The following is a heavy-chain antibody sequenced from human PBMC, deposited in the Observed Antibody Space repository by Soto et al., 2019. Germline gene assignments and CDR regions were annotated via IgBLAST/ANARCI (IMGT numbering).Heavy chain of an antibody. J-gene: IGHJ6*02. V-gene: IGHV4-34*01. CDR3: ARLRQPDVYYYFYGMDV. Sequence: SETLSLTCGVYGGSFSGYSWNWIRQPPGKGLEWVGEISHSGSTDYRPSLKGRVTISVDISKKQFSLTLSSVTAADTAIYYCARLRQPDVYYYFYGMDVWGQGTTVTVSS. CDR1: GGSFSGYS. CDR2: ISHSGST. D-gene: IGHD3-16*01.